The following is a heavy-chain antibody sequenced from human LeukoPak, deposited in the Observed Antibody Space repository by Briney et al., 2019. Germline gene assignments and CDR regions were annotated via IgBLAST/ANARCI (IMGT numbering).Heavy chain of an antibody. CDR1: GFTFSSYA. D-gene: IGHD3-3*01. CDR3: ARDGITIFGVELSWFDP. Sequence: GGSLRLSCAASGFTFSSYAMHWVRQAPGKGLEWVAVISYDGSNKYYADSVKGRFTISRDNSKNTLYLQMNSLRAEDTAVYYCARDGITIFGVELSWFDPWGQGTLVTVSS. J-gene: IGHJ5*02. V-gene: IGHV3-30-3*01. CDR2: ISYDGSNK.